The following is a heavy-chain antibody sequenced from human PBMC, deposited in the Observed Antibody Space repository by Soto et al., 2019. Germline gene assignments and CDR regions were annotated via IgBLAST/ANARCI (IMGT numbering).Heavy chain of an antibody. CDR1: GFTFASNS. V-gene: IGHV3-48*02. J-gene: IGHJ4*02. CDR2: ITSSSSTI. CDR3: ARGRVGTAYFDY. Sequence: GSLRVSCSASGFTFASNSMNWVRQAPGKGLECISYITSSSSTIYYADSVKGRFTISRDNAKNSLYLKMNSLRDDDTAVYYCARGRVGTAYFDYWGQGALVTVSS. D-gene: IGHD2-21*02.